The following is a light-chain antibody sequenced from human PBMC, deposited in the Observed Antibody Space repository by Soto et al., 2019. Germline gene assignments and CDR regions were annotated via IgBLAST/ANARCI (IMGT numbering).Light chain of an antibody. V-gene: IGKV3-20*01. CDR1: QNVDDSH. CDR2: GAS. CDR3: QQYRMSPNA. Sequence: EIVLTQSPGTLYLSPGETAALSCRASQNVDDSHLACYQLRPGHVPRLLIYGASTRATGIPDRFSGSGSGRDFSLTIRGLKPEDFAVYFCQQYRMSPNAFGQGTRGEIK. J-gene: IGKJ5*01.